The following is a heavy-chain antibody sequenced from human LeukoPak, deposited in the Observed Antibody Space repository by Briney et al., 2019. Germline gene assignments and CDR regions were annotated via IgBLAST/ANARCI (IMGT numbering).Heavy chain of an antibody. J-gene: IGHJ4*02. D-gene: IGHD3-22*01. CDR2: ISSSSTTI. V-gene: IGHV3-48*01. CDR3: ARDKNDSSGYYYGY. CDR1: GFNFSSYS. Sequence: GGSLRLSCAASGFNFSSYSMNWVRQAPGKGLEWDSYISSSSTTIYYADSVKGRFTISRDNAKNSLYLQMNSLRAEDTAVYYCARDKNDSSGYYYGYWGQGTLVTVSS.